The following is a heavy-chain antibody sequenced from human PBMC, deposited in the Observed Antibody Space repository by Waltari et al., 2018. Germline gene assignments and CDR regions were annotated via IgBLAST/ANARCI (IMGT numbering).Heavy chain of an antibody. CDR2: IAPRDSYT. CDR3: SRHVSGTYYEDY. Sequence: DVPLVQSGAELNKPGESLRISCEASGYTYLSPGVRWVRQVPGKGLGWLGRIAPRDSYTNYSPSFHGHVTISVDKSINTAYLQWNSLKASDTATYYCSRHVSGTYYEDYWGQGTLVTVSS. J-gene: IGHJ4*02. D-gene: IGHD1-26*01. CDR1: GYTYLSPG. V-gene: IGHV5-10-1*03.